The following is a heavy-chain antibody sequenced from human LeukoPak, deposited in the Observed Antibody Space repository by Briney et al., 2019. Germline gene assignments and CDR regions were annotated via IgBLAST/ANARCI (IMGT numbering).Heavy chain of an antibody. CDR1: GFSLSSGYY. CDR3: ARHKEFAFDY. J-gene: IGHJ4*02. CDR2: IYHSGST. V-gene: IGHV4-38-2*01. Sequence: KPSETPSPTFPFSGFSLSSGYYRGWVPQPPGKGLEWIGSIYHSGSTYYNPSLKSRVTISVDTSKNQFSLKLSSVTAADTAVYYCARHKEFAFDYWGQGTLVTVSS.